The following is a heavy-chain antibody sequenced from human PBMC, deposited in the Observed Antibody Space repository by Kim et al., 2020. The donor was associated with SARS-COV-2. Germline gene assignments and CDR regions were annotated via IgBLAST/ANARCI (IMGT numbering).Heavy chain of an antibody. CDR2: IYYSGDT. CDR3: ARGTVGYYGSGSYFDS. J-gene: IGHJ4*02. Sequence: SETLSLTCNVSGDSITSGDDYWSWIRQPPGKGLEWIGSIYYSGDTHYNPSLKSRLTIAVDTSQNLFSLKLRSATAADTAVYSCARGTVGYYGSGSYFDSWGQGTLVTVSS. D-gene: IGHD3-10*01. V-gene: IGHV4-30-4*01. CDR1: GDSITSGDDY.